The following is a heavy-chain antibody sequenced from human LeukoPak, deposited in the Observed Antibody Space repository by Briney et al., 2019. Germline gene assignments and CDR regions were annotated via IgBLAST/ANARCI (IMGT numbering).Heavy chain of an antibody. Sequence: PGGSLRLSCAASGFTFSGYAMSWVRQAPGKGLEWVSEISGSGGSTYYADSVKGRFTISRDNCKNTLSLQMNSQRAEETAVYYCAHEKCQWPDYYYFDYWGQGTLVTVSS. CDR1: GFTFSGYA. J-gene: IGHJ4*02. D-gene: IGHD6-19*01. CDR3: AHEKCQWPDYYYFDY. V-gene: IGHV3-23*01. CDR2: ISGSGGST.